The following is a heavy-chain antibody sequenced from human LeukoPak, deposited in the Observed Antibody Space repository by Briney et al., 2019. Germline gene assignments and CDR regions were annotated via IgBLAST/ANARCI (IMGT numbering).Heavy chain of an antibody. D-gene: IGHD1-26*01. J-gene: IGHJ4*02. CDR3: ATIVGSTKVDD. V-gene: IGHV4-39*01. CDR2: MYYSGST. Sequence: PSETLSLTCTVSGGSISGNSYYWGWIRQPPGKGLEWIVSMYYSGSTYYNPSLKSRVTVSVDTSKNQFSLTLSSVTSTDTAVYYCATIVGSTKVDDWGQGTLVTVSS. CDR1: GGSISGNSYY.